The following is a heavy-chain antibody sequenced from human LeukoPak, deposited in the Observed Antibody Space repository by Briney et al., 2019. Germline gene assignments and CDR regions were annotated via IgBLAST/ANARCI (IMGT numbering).Heavy chain of an antibody. V-gene: IGHV3-23*01. CDR3: AKDYYYDSSGYYYY. CDR2: ISGSGGST. CDR1: GFTFSSYG. D-gene: IGHD3-22*01. J-gene: IGHJ4*02. Sequence: PGGSLRLSCAASGFTFSSYGMHWVRQAPGKGLEWVAAISGSGGSTCYADSVKGRFTISRDNSKNTLYLQMNSLRAEDTAVYYCAKDYYYDSSGYYYYWGQGTLVTVSS.